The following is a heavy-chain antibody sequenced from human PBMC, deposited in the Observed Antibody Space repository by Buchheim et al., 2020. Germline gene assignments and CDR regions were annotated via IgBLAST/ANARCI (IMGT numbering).Heavy chain of an antibody. CDR2: MNPNSGNT. CDR1: GGTFSSYT. Sequence: QVQLVQSGAEVKKPGSSVKVSCKASGGTFSSYTISWVRQAPGQGLEWMGWMNPNSGNTGYAQKFQGRVTMTRNTSISTASMELSSLRSEDTAVYYCAGYYSGSYRWDGMDVWGQGTT. D-gene: IGHD1-26*01. J-gene: IGHJ6*02. CDR3: AGYYSGSYRWDGMDV. V-gene: IGHV1-8*02.